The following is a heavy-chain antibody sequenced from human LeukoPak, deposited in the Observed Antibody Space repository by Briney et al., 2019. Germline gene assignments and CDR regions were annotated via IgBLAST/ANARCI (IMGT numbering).Heavy chain of an antibody. J-gene: IGHJ6*02. D-gene: IGHD3-3*01. V-gene: IGHV4-59*01. CDR2: IYYSGST. Sequence: SETLSLTCTVSGGSISSYYWSWIRQPPGKGLEWFGYIYYSGSTNYNPSLKSRVTISVDTSKNQFSLKLSSVTAADTAVYYCARDGGYYDFWSGSAYYYGMDVWGQGTTVTVSS. CDR3: ARDGGYYDFWSGSAYYYGMDV. CDR1: GGSISSYY.